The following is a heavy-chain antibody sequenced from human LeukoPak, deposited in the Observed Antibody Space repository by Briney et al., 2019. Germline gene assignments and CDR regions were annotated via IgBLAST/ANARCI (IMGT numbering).Heavy chain of an antibody. CDR2: IKQDGSEK. V-gene: IGHV3-7*01. D-gene: IGHD2-8*01. J-gene: IGHJ4*02. Sequence: PGGSLRLSCAASGFTFSSYWMSWVRQAPGKGLEWVANIKQDGSEKYYVDSVKGRFTISRDNAKNSLYLQMNSLRAEDTAVYYCARDLWYGLPCIDYWGQGTLVTVSS. CDR3: ARDLWYGLPCIDY. CDR1: GFTFSSYW.